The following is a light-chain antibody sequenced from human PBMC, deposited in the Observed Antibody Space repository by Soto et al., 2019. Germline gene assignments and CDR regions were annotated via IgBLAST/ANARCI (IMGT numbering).Light chain of an antibody. CDR3: QQYGGSPRT. CDR2: GVS. V-gene: IGKV3-20*01. J-gene: IGKJ1*01. Sequence: EMVLTHSPGTLSLSPGERATLSCRASTSVSSSSLAWYQQKRGQAPRLLIHGVSSRATGSPDRFSGGGSGTDFTLTISRRGPEDLAFYHCQQYGGSPRTFGQGT. CDR1: TSVSSSS.